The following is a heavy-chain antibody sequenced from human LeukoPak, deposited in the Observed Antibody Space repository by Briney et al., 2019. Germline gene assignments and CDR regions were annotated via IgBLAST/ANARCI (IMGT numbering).Heavy chain of an antibody. CDR2: ISSSGSTI. Sequence: PGGSLRLSCAASGFTFSDYYMSWIRQAPGKGLEWVSYISSSGSTIYYADSVKGRFTISRDNAKNSLYLQMNSLRAEDTAVYYCARDQEDMIVVAITPGAFDIWGQGTMVTVSS. CDR3: ARDQEDMIVVAITPGAFDI. V-gene: IGHV3-11*04. J-gene: IGHJ3*02. CDR1: GFTFSDYY. D-gene: IGHD3-22*01.